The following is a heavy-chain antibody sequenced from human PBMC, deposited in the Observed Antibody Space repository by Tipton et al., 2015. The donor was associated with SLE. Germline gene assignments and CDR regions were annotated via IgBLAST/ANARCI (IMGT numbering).Heavy chain of an antibody. CDR3: ARAPRIDRDSFYYHYMDV. CDR2: INHSGGT. V-gene: IGHV4-34*01. J-gene: IGHJ6*03. D-gene: IGHD2-15*01. Sequence: TLSLTCAVYGGSFSGYYWCWIRQPPGKGLEWIGEINHSGGTNYNPYLKSRITISVDTSKNQFSLKLSSVTAADTAVYYCARAPRIDRDSFYYHYMDVWGKGLTLTDSS. CDR1: GGSFSGYY.